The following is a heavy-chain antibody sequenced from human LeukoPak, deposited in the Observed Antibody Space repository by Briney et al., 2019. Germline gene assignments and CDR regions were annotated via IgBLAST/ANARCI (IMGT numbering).Heavy chain of an antibody. CDR3: AIDIVVVPAAIVDYYYYYMDV. V-gene: IGHV1-69*01. Sequence: SVKVSCKASGCTFSSYAISWVRQAPGQGLEWMGGIIPIFGTANYAQKFQGRVTITADESTSTAYMELSSLRSEDTAVYYCAIDIVVVPAAIVDYYYYYMDVWGKGTTVTVSS. CDR2: IIPIFGTA. CDR1: GCTFSSYA. D-gene: IGHD2-2*01. J-gene: IGHJ6*03.